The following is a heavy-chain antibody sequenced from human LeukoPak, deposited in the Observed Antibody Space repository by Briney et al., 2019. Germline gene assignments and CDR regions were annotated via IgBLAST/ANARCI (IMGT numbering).Heavy chain of an antibody. D-gene: IGHD6-19*01. CDR3: ARLAQGSGWPYYFDY. J-gene: IGHJ4*02. V-gene: IGHV3-23*01. CDR1: GFTFSSYA. Sequence: GGSLRLSCAASGFTFSSYAMSWVRQAPGKGLEWVSAISGSGGSTYYADSVKGRFTISRDNSKNTLYLQMNSLRAEDTAVYYCARLAQGSGWPYYFDYWGQGTLVTVSS. CDR2: ISGSGGST.